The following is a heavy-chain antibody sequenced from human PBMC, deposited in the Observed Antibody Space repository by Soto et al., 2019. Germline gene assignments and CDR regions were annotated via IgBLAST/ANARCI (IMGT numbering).Heavy chain of an antibody. V-gene: IGHV3-21*01. CDR2: ISSSSSYI. D-gene: IGHD3-10*01. Sequence: GGSLRLSCAASGFTFSSYSMNWVRQAPGKGLEWVSSISSSSSYIYYADSVKGRFTISRDNAKNSLYLQMNSLRAEDTAVYYCARAGGSRADDAFDIWGQGTMVTVSS. CDR3: ARAGGSRADDAFDI. CDR1: GFTFSSYS. J-gene: IGHJ3*02.